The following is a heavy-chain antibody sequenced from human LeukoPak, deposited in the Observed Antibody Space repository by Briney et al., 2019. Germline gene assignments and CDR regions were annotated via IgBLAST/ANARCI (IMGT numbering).Heavy chain of an antibody. CDR3: VKGPPFYDILTGYFKGAYFDY. V-gene: IGHV3-64D*06. CDR1: GFTFSSYA. J-gene: IGHJ4*02. Sequence: GGSLRPSCSASGFTFSSYAMHWVRQAPGKGLEYVSAISSNGGSTYYADSVKGRFTISRDNSKNTLYLQMSSLRAEDTAVYYCVKGPPFYDILTGYFKGAYFDYWGQGTLVTVSS. CDR2: ISSNGGST. D-gene: IGHD3-9*01.